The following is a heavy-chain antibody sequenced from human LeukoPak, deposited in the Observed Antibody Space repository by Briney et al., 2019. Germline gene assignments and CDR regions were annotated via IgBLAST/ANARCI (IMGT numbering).Heavy chain of an antibody. CDR1: GGSISSSSYY. Sequence: SETLSLTCTVSGGSISSSSYYWGWIRQPPGKGLEWIGSIYYSGSTYYNPSLKSRVTISVDTSKNQFSLKLSSVTAADTAVYYCVRHIRYPQYSSGWVFDYWGQGTLVTVSS. CDR2: IYYSGST. V-gene: IGHV4-39*01. D-gene: IGHD6-19*01. J-gene: IGHJ4*02. CDR3: VRHIRYPQYSSGWVFDY.